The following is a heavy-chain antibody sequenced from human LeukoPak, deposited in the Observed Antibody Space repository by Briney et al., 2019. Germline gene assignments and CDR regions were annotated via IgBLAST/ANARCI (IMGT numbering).Heavy chain of an antibody. D-gene: IGHD1-7*01. V-gene: IGHV4-34*01. CDR1: GGSFSGYY. CDR3: ARPSLITGTTRAFDI. CDR2: INHSGST. Sequence: PSETLSLTCAVYGGSFSGYYWSWIRQPPGKGLEWIGEINHSGSTNYNPSLKSRVTISVDKSKSQFSLKLSSVTAADTAVYYCARPSLITGTTRAFDIWGQGTMVTVSS. J-gene: IGHJ3*02.